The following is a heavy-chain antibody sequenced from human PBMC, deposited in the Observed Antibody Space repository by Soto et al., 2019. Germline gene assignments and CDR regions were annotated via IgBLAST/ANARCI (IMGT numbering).Heavy chain of an antibody. CDR2: MNPNSGNT. CDR1: GYTFTSYD. CDR3: ARGLRITIFGVVIMPGGFDP. Sequence: GASVKVSCKASGYTFTSYDINWVRQATGQGLEWMGWMNPNSGNTGYAQKFQGRVTMTRNTSISTAYMELSSLRSEDTAMYYCARGLRITIFGVVIMPGGFDPWGQGTLVTVSS. D-gene: IGHD3-3*01. V-gene: IGHV1-8*01. J-gene: IGHJ5*02.